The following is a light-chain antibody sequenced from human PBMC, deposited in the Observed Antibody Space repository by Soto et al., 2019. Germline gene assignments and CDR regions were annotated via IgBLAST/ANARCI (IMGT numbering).Light chain of an antibody. CDR1: TSDIGAYNY. J-gene: IGLJ1*01. V-gene: IGLV2-8*01. CDR3: SSFAGTNSFV. Sequence: QSALTQPPSASGSPGQSVTISCTGTTSDIGAYNYVSWYQQRRGKAPKLIIYEVTRRPSGVPDRIFGSKSYTTASLTVSGLQAEDEADYYCSSFAGTNSFVFGTGTKVTVL. CDR2: EVT.